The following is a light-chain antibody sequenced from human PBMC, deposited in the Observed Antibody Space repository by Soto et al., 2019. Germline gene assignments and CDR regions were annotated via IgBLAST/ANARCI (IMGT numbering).Light chain of an antibody. CDR3: QQFNNWPPIT. CDR2: HAS. V-gene: IGKV3D-15*01. Sequence: EIVLTQSPGTLSLSPGETVTVSCRSSQSVNSNLAWYQQKPGQAPRLLIYHASTRATGIPARFSGSGSGTEFTLTISSLQSEDFAIFYCQQFNNWPPITFGGGTKVDI. J-gene: IGKJ4*01. CDR1: QSVNSN.